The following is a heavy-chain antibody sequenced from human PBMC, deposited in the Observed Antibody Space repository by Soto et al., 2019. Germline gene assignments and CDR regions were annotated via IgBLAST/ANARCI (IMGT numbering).Heavy chain of an antibody. J-gene: IGHJ4*02. CDR2: INHSGST. V-gene: IGHV4-34*01. D-gene: IGHD2-15*01. CDR1: GGSFIGYY. CDR3: ARSASSTRRFDY. Sequence: TSETLSHTCAVYGGSFIGYYWSWIRQPPGKGLEWIGEINHSGSTNYNPSLKSRVTISVDTSKNQFSLKLSSVTAADTAVYYCARSASSTRRFDYWGQGTLVTVSS.